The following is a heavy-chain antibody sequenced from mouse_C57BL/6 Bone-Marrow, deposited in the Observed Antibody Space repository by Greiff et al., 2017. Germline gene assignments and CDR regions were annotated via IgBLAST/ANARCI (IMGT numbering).Heavy chain of an antibody. CDR2: IYPDSGST. Sequence: QVQLQQPGAELVKPGASVKMSCKASGYTFTGYWITWVKQRPGQGLEWIGDIYPDSGSTNYNEKFKSKATLTVDTSSSTAYMQRSSLTSEDSAVFDGARARGGRWYLDYWGKGTTVTVSS. CDR1: GYTFTGYW. D-gene: IGHD1-1*01. CDR3: ARARGGRWYLDY. V-gene: IGHV1-55*01. J-gene: IGHJ1*03.